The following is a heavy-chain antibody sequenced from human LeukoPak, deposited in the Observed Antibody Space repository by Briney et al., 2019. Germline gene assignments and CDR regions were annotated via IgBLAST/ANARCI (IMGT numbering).Heavy chain of an antibody. CDR1: GYTFTGYY. CDR3: ARPPNYSDGSVYYYVSDS. D-gene: IGHD3-22*01. Sequence: GASVKVSCKASGYTFTGYYIHWVRQAPGQGLEWMGRINPNSDDTNYAQRFQGRVTMTRDTSISTAYMELSRLRCDDTAVYFCARPPNYSDGSVYYYVSDSGAKGTLATVS. J-gene: IGHJ4*02. CDR2: INPNSDDT. V-gene: IGHV1-2*06.